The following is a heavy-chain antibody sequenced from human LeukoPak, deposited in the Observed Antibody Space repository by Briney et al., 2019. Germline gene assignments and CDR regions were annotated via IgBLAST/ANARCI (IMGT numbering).Heavy chain of an antibody. Sequence: GESLKISCRGSGYSFTNYWIGWVRQMPGKGLEWMGIIYPGDSDTRYSPSFQGQVTISADKSISTAYLQWSSLKASDTAMYYCARRSTTWACDIWGQGTIVTVSS. V-gene: IGHV5-51*01. CDR1: GYSFTNYW. D-gene: IGHD2/OR15-2a*01. CDR2: IYPGDSDT. CDR3: ARRSTTWACDI. J-gene: IGHJ3*02.